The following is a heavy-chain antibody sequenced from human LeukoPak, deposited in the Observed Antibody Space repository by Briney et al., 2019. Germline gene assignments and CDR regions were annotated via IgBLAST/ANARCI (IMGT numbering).Heavy chain of an antibody. D-gene: IGHD3-10*01. Sequence: SETLSLTCTVSGYSISSGYYWSWIRQPPGKGLEWIGYIYYSGSTNYNPSLKSRVTISVDTSKNQFSLKLSSVTAADTAVYYCARTYGSGSPHLFDYWGQGTLVTVSS. J-gene: IGHJ4*02. CDR3: ARTYGSGSPHLFDY. CDR2: IYYSGST. CDR1: GYSISSGYY. V-gene: IGHV4-38-2*02.